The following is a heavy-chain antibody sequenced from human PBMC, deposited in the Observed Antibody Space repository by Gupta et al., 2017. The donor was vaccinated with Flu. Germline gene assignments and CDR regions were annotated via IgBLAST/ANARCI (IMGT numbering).Heavy chain of an antibody. J-gene: IGHJ4*02. CDR3: ARVQDCTTTDGLWARRGLDN. D-gene: IGHD2-8*01. Sequence: SYSLGWVRQAPGKGLEWVASIGYTTTYIYYADSVKGRFTISRDNARNSLYLQRDGLRAEDTAVYYCARVQDCTTTDGLWARRGLDNWGQGTLVTVSS. V-gene: IGHV3-21*01. CDR2: IGYTTTYI. CDR1: SYS.